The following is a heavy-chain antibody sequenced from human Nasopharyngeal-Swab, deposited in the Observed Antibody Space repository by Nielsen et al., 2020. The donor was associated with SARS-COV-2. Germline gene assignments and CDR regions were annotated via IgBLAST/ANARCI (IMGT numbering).Heavy chain of an antibody. D-gene: IGHD2-2*01. V-gene: IGHV1-3*01. Sequence: ASVKVSCKASRYTFGNYAIQWVRQAPGQRREWMGWINAGSGQTRYSQTFQDRVTITRDTSASTVYMELSSLRPEDTAVYYCARERELQSHQYYYYMDVWGKGTTVAVSS. CDR3: ARERELQSHQYYYYMDV. J-gene: IGHJ6*03. CDR2: INAGSGQT. CDR1: RYTFGNYA.